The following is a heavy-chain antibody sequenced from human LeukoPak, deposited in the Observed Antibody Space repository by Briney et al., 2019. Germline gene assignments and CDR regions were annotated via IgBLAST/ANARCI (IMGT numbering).Heavy chain of an antibody. CDR2: ISSSSSYI. CDR1: GFTFSSYS. D-gene: IGHD5-24*01. CDR3: AKDPERWLQLRLGFSD. Sequence: PGGSLRLSCAASGFTFSSYSMNWVRQAPGKGLEWVPSISSSSSYIYYADSVKGRFTISRDNAKNSLYLQMNSLRAEDTAVYYCAKDPERWLQLRLGFSDWGQGTLVTVSS. V-gene: IGHV3-21*04. J-gene: IGHJ4*02.